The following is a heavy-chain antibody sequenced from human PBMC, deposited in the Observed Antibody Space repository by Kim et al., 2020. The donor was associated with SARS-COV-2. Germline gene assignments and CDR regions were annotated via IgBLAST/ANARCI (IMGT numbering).Heavy chain of an antibody. D-gene: IGHD3-16*01. V-gene: IGHV3-33*01. CDR1: GFTFSSYG. CDR3: ARPTGELWFDY. J-gene: IGHJ4*02. Sequence: GGSLRLSCAASGFTFSSYGMHWVRQAPGKGLEWVAVIWYDGSNKYYADSVKGRFTISRDNSKNTLYLQMNSLRAEDTAVYYCARPTGELWFDYWGQGTLVTVSS. CDR2: IWYDGSNK.